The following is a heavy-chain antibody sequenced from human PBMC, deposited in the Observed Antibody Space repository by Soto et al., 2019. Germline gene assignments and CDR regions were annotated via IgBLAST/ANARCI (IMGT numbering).Heavy chain of an antibody. V-gene: IGHV4-59*08. CDR2: IYYSGST. Sequence: SETLSLTCTVSGGSISSYYWSWIRQPPGKGLEWIGYIYYSGSTNYNPSLKSRVTISVDTSKNQFSLKLTSVTAADTAVYYCARNAVAGTPLLYYYGMDVWGQGTTVTVSS. J-gene: IGHJ6*02. CDR3: ARNAVAGTPLLYYYGMDV. CDR1: GGSISSYY. D-gene: IGHD6-19*01.